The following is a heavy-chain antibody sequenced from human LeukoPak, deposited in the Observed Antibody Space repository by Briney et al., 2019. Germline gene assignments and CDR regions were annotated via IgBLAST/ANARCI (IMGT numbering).Heavy chain of an antibody. CDR2: IYYSGST. Sequence: SETLSLTCTVSGGSISSYYWSWIRQPPGNGLEWIGYIYYSGSTNYNPSLKSRVTISVDTSKNQFSLKLSSVTAADTAVYYCARGDIWSGYYISYWGQGTLVTVSS. D-gene: IGHD3-3*01. V-gene: IGHV4-59*01. CDR1: GGSISSYY. J-gene: IGHJ4*02. CDR3: ARGDIWSGYYISY.